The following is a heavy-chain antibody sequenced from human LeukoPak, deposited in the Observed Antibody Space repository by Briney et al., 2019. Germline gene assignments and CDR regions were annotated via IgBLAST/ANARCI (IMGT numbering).Heavy chain of an antibody. V-gene: IGHV1-2*02. Sequence: GESLKISCKASGYKFTDDYMHWVRQAPGQGLEFMGWINPDSGFTNYAQKFQGRVTMTRDTSISTAYMELSRLRSDDTAVYYCARDADYYGSGSYYSQYFLEGLHYMDVWGKGTTVTVSS. J-gene: IGHJ6*03. CDR3: ARDADYYGSGSYYSQYFLEGLHYMDV. CDR1: GYKFTDDY. D-gene: IGHD3-10*01. CDR2: INPDSGFT.